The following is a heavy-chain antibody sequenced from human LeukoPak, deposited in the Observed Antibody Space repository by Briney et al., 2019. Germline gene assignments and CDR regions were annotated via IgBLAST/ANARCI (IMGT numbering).Heavy chain of an antibody. CDR3: SSRVVTDDY. CDR2: ISPTGGST. V-gene: IGHV1-46*01. Sequence: ASVTVSCKAFGYTFTNNWMHWVRQAPGQGPEWMGLISPTGGSTAYAQKLQGRVTMTTDTSTRTAYMELRSLRSDDTAVYYCSSRVVTDDYWGQGTLVTVSS. J-gene: IGHJ4*02. D-gene: IGHD2-21*02. CDR1: GYTFTNNW.